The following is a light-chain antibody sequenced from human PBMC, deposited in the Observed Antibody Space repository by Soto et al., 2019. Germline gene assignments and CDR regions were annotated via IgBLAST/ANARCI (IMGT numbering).Light chain of an antibody. CDR3: QQSYSTTFT. CDR1: QSISNY. Sequence: DIQMTQSPSSLSASVGASVTITCRASQSISNYLNWYQQKPGKAPKLLVYAASSLQSGAPSRFSVSGSGTDFTPAISSLQPEAVATYDCQQSYSTTFTFGPGTKVDIK. J-gene: IGKJ3*01. CDR2: AAS. V-gene: IGKV1-39*01.